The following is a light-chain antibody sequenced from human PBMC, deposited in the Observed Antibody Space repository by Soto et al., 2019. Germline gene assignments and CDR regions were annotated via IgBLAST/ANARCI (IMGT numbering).Light chain of an antibody. CDR2: KVS. Sequence: DVVLTQSPLSLPVTLGQPASISCRSSQSLLYSDGNTYLNWFQQRPGQSPRRLFYKVSDRDSGVPERFSGSGSGTDFTLKISRVEAEDVGVYYCMQGTHWPRTFGQGTKLEIK. J-gene: IGKJ2*01. CDR1: QSLLYSDGNTY. CDR3: MQGTHWPRT. V-gene: IGKV2-30*01.